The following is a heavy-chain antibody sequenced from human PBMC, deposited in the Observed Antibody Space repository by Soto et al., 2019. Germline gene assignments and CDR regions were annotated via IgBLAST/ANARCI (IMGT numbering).Heavy chain of an antibody. Sequence: SETLSLTCAVSGGSISSSNWWSWVRQPPGKGLEWIGEIYHSGSTNYNPSLKSRVTISVDKSKNQFSLKLSSVTAADTAVYYCARDRIAAAKAVDYWGQGTLVTVSS. J-gene: IGHJ4*02. CDR3: ARDRIAAAKAVDY. CDR2: IYHSGST. D-gene: IGHD6-13*01. V-gene: IGHV4-4*02. CDR1: GGSISSSNW.